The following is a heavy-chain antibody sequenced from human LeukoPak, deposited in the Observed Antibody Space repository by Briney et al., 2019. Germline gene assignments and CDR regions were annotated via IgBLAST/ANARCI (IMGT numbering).Heavy chain of an antibody. Sequence: GGSLRLSCAASGFAFSTYWMSWVRQAPGKGLEWVANIKGDGSDKYYLDSLKGRFTVSRDNAKNSLYLQVNSLRADDTAVYYCSRGANWVDFDTWGQGTMVTASS. CDR3: SRGANWVDFDT. J-gene: IGHJ3*02. CDR2: IKGDGSDK. D-gene: IGHD2-15*01. V-gene: IGHV3-7*04. CDR1: GFAFSTYW.